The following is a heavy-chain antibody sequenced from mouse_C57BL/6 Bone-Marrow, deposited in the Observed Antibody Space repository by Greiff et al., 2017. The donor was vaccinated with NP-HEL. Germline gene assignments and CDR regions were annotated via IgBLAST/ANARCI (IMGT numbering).Heavy chain of an antibody. Sequence: QVQLQQPGAELVRPGSSVKLSCKASGYTFTSYWMHWVKQRPIQGLEWIGNIDPSDSEPHYNQKFKDKATLTVDKSSSTAYMQLSSLTSEDSAVYYCARNLAGTLRDYWGQGTTLTVSS. J-gene: IGHJ2*01. CDR2: IDPSDSEP. CDR1: GYTFTSYW. D-gene: IGHD4-1*01. CDR3: ARNLAGTLRDY. V-gene: IGHV1-52*01.